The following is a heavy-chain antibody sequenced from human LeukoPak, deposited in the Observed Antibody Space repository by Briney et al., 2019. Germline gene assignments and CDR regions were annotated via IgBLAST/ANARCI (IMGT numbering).Heavy chain of an antibody. CDR1: GGSISSSS. D-gene: IGHD5-18*01. V-gene: IGHV3-21*01. CDR2: ISSSSSYI. Sequence: ETLSLTCTVSGGSISSSSYYWGWIRQPPGKGLEWVSSISSSSSYIYYADSVKGRFTISRDNAKNSLYLQMNSLRAEDTAVYYCARCGGYTAMALDAFDIWGQGTMVTVSS. J-gene: IGHJ3*02. CDR3: ARCGGYTAMALDAFDI.